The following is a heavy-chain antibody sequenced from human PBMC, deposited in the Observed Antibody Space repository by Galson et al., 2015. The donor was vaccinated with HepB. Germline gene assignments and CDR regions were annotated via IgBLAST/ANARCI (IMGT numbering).Heavy chain of an antibody. D-gene: IGHD2-21*02. Sequence: SLRLSCAASGFTFSSYVMSWVRQAPGKGLEWVSAISGSGGSTYYADSVKGRFTISRDNSKNTLYLQMNSLRAEDTAVYYCAKGSCGGDCSPYYFDYWGQGTLVTVSS. J-gene: IGHJ4*02. V-gene: IGHV3-23*01. CDR2: ISGSGGST. CDR1: GFTFSSYV. CDR3: AKGSCGGDCSPYYFDY.